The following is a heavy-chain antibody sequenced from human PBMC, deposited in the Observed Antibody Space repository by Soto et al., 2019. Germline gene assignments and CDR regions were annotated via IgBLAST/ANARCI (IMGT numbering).Heavy chain of an antibody. CDR3: ARDYSVRFLEWFIDH. D-gene: IGHD3-3*01. Sequence: GGSLRLSCAASGFTFSSYGMHWVRQAPGKGLEWVAVIWYDGSNKYYADSVKGRFTISRDNSKNTLYLQMNSLRAEDTAVYYCARDYSVRFLEWFIDHWGQGTLVTVSS. CDR1: GFTFSSYG. V-gene: IGHV3-33*01. J-gene: IGHJ4*02. CDR2: IWYDGSNK.